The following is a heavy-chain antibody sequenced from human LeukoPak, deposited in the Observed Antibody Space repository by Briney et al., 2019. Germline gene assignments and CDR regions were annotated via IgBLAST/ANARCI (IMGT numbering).Heavy chain of an antibody. D-gene: IGHD6-19*01. CDR3: ARVFSGSSGLFYFDY. CDR2: VSYTGST. Sequence: SETLSLTCSVSGDSVSSTSYYWSWIRQPPGKGPEWIGYVSYTGSTNYNPSLKSRVTISVDTSKNQFSLKLSSATAADTAIYNCARVFSGSSGLFYFDYWGQGTLVTVSS. CDR1: GDSVSSTSYY. V-gene: IGHV4-61*01. J-gene: IGHJ4*02.